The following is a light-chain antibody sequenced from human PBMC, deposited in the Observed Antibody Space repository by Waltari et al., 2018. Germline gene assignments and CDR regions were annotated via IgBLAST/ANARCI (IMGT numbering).Light chain of an antibody. CDR1: VSDIGAYNH. V-gene: IGLV2-14*03. Sequence: QSALTQPASVSGSPGQSITFSCTGTVSDIGAYNHVSWFQQHPGKVPKLMVYDVTNRPAGASNRFSGSKSGNTASLTISGLQAEDEAYYYCSSYTTSSTVVFGGGTKLTVL. CDR3: SSYTTSSTVV. J-gene: IGLJ3*02. CDR2: DVT.